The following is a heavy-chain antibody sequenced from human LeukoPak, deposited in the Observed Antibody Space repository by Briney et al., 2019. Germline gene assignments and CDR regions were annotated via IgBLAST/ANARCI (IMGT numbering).Heavy chain of an antibody. CDR2: MYNSGST. CDR3: ARAKKAVTGILDS. V-gene: IGHV4-59*01. J-gene: IGHJ4*02. CDR1: GDSLTNSY. Sequence: SETLSLTCTVSGDSLTNSYWSWIRQSPGKGLEWIGYMYNSGSTIYNPSLKSRVTIPTDTSKNQFSLRLNSVTAAGTAVSYCARAKKAVTGILDSWGEGALGTVSS. D-gene: IGHD6-19*01.